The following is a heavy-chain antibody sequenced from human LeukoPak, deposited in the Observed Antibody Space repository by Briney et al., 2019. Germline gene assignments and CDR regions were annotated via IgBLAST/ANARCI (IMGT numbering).Heavy chain of an antibody. CDR1: GFTFSSYW. D-gene: IGHD1-7*01. CDR3: ARAPNWNYIGDYYYMDV. V-gene: IGHV3-7*01. CDR2: IKQDGSEK. Sequence: PGGSLRLSCAASGFTFSSYWMSWVRQAPGKGLEWVANIKQDGSEKYYVDSVKGRFTISRDNAKNSLYLQMNSLRAEDTAVYYCARAPNWNYIGDYYYMDVWGKGTTVTVSS. J-gene: IGHJ6*03.